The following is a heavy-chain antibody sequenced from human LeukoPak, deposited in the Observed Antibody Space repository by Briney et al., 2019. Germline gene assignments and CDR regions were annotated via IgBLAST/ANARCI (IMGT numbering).Heavy chain of an antibody. D-gene: IGHD6-19*01. V-gene: IGHV3-33*01. CDR3: AREWLGNYYYYGMDV. CDR1: GFTFSSYG. CDR2: IWYDGSNK. Sequence: AGGSLRLSCAASGFTFSSYGMHWVRQAPGKGLEWVAVIWYDGSNKYYADSVKGRFTISRDNSKNTLYLQMNSLRAEDTAVDYCAREWLGNYYYYGMDVWGQGTTVTVSS. J-gene: IGHJ6*02.